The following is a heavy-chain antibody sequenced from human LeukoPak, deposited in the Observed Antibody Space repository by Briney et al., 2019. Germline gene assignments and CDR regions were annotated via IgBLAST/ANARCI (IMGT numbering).Heavy chain of an antibody. J-gene: IGHJ4*02. V-gene: IGHV3-7*04. CDR2: INHDGSDK. CDR3: ARSQSLGY. Sequence: PGGSLRLSCAASGFTFSSYWMSWVRQAPGKGLEWVANINHDGSDKYYVDSVKGRFTISRDNAENSLYLQMNSLRAEDTAMYYCARSQSLGYWGQGTLVTVSS. CDR1: GFTFSSYW.